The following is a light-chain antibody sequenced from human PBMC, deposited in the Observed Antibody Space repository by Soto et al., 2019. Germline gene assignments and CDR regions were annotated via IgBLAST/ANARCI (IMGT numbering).Light chain of an antibody. J-gene: IGKJ2*01. CDR1: QSVLFTTNKENY. CDR2: WAS. V-gene: IGKV4-1*01. Sequence: DIVMTQSPDSLTLSLGERATINCKSSQSVLFTTNKENYLAWYQQKPGQPLKLLIYWASNRESGVPDRFIGSGSGTDFTLTITSLQAEDVAVYFCHQYYSTPFTFCQGTKLAIK. CDR3: HQYYSTPFT.